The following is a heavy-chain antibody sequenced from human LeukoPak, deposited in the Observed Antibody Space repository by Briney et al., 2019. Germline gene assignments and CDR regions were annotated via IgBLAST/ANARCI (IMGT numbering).Heavy chain of an antibody. Sequence: MAGGSLRLSCAASGFTFSSYSMNWVRQAPGKGLEWVSSISSSSSYIYYADSVKGRFTISRDNAKNSLYLQMNSLRAEDTAVYYCARDRRELLTEVSRYYYGMDVWGQGTTVTVSS. J-gene: IGHJ6*02. CDR3: ARDRRELLTEVSRYYYGMDV. CDR2: ISSSSSYI. CDR1: GFTFSSYS. D-gene: IGHD1-26*01. V-gene: IGHV3-21*01.